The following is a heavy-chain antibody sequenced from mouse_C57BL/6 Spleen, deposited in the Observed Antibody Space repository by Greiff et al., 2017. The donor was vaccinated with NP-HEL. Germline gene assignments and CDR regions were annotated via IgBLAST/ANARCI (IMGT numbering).Heavy chain of an antibody. CDR1: GYTFTSYW. CDR2: IDPSDSET. CDR3: ARGGYDCDWVDY. J-gene: IGHJ2*01. Sequence: QVQLQQPGAELVRPGSSVKLSCKASGYTFTSYWMHWVKQRPIQGLEWIGNIDPSDSETHYNQKFKDKATLTVDKSSSTAYMQPSSLTSEDSAVYYCARGGYDCDWVDYWGQGTTLTVSS. V-gene: IGHV1-52*01. D-gene: IGHD2-4*01.